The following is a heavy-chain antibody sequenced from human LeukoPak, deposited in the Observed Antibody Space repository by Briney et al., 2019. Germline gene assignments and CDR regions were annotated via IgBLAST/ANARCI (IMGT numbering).Heavy chain of an antibody. J-gene: IGHJ3*02. Sequence: GASVKVSCKASGGTFSSYAISWVRQAPGQGLEWMGGIIPIFGTANYAQKFQGRVTITADESTSTACMELSSLRSEDTAVYYCARERNYYGSAHDAFDIWGQGTMVTVSS. CDR3: ARERNYYGSAHDAFDI. D-gene: IGHD3-10*01. CDR2: IIPIFGTA. V-gene: IGHV1-69*01. CDR1: GGTFSSYA.